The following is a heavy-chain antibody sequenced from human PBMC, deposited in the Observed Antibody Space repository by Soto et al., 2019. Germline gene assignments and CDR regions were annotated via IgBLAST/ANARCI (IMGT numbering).Heavy chain of an antibody. CDR3: ARERMTTVTTNWFDP. D-gene: IGHD4-17*01. Sequence: EVQLVETGGGLIQPGGSLRLSCAASGFTVSSNSMSWVRQAPGKGLEWVSVIYSGGSTYYADSVKGRFTISRDNSKNTLYLQMNSLRAEDTAVYYCARERMTTVTTNWFDPWGQGTLVTVSS. CDR1: GFTVSSNS. CDR2: IYSGGST. V-gene: IGHV3-53*02. J-gene: IGHJ5*02.